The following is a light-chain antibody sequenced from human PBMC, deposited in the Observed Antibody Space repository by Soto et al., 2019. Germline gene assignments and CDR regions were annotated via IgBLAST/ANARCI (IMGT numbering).Light chain of an antibody. CDR3: HKHYSTPWT. Sequence: DIVMTQSPDSLAVSLGERATINCKSSQSVLYVSNNRNYLAWYQKKPGQPPKLLISWASTRESGVTDRFSGSGAGTDFTLTSSSLQAEDVAVYYCHKHYSTPWTFGQGTKVETK. J-gene: IGKJ1*01. CDR1: QSVLYVSNNRNY. V-gene: IGKV4-1*01. CDR2: WAS.